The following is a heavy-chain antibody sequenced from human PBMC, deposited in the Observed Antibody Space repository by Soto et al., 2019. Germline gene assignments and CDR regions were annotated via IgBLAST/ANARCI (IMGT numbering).Heavy chain of an antibody. CDR2: ISWNSGNI. CDR3: AKETDPGEVLDVSYFDH. V-gene: IGHV3-9*01. D-gene: IGHD3-10*01. CDR1: GFVFDDYA. J-gene: IGHJ4*02. Sequence: EVQLVESGGGLVQPGRSLRLSCEASGFVFDDYAMHWVRQPPGKGLEWVSSISWNSGNIGYADSMKGRFTISRDNAKNSLYLQMNSLGTDDTALYYCAKETDPGEVLDVSYFDHWGRGTLVTVSS.